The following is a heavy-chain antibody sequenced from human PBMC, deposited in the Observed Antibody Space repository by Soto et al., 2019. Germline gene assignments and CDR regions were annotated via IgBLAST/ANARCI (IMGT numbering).Heavy chain of an antibody. V-gene: IGHV3-30*18. Sequence: QVQLVESGGGVVQPGRSLRLSCAASGFTFSSYGMHWVRQAPGKGLEWVAVISYDGSNKYYADSVKGRFTISRDNSKNTLYLQMTSLRAEDTAVYYCAKDFLEWELPGDWGQGTLVTVSS. CDR1: GFTFSSYG. CDR3: AKDFLEWELPGD. D-gene: IGHD1-26*01. CDR2: ISYDGSNK. J-gene: IGHJ4*02.